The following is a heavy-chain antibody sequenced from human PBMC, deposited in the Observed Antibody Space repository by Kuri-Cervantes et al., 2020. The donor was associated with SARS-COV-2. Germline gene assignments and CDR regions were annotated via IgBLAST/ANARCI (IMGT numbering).Heavy chain of an antibody. CDR3: ARGRIGYSSGWSYWYFDL. Sequence: ESLKISCAVYGGSFSGYYWRWIRQPPGKGLEWIGEINHSGSTNYNPSLKSRVTISVDTSKNQFSLKLSSVTAADTAVYYCARGRIGYSSGWSYWYFDLWGRGTLVTVSS. D-gene: IGHD6-19*01. CDR2: INHSGST. CDR1: GGSFSGYY. J-gene: IGHJ2*01. V-gene: IGHV4-34*01.